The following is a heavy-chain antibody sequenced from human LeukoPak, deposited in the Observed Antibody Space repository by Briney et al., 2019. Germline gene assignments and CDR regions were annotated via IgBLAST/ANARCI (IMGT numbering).Heavy chain of an antibody. CDR2: ISASGGST. D-gene: IGHD5-12*01. V-gene: IGHV3-23*01. Sequence: GGSLRLSCAASGLTFSSYAMSWVRQAPGKGLDWVSAISASGGSTSYADSVKGRFTISRDNSKNTLYLQMNSLRAVDTAVYYCASQASGYSGYSSHYWGQGTLVTVSS. CDR1: GLTFSSYA. CDR3: ASQASGYSGYSSHY. J-gene: IGHJ4*02.